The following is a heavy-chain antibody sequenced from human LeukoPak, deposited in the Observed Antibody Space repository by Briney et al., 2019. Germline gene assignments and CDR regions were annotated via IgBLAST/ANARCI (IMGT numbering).Heavy chain of an antibody. J-gene: IGHJ5*02. Sequence: WASVKVSCKASGYTFTGYYMHWVRQAPGQGLEWMGSINPNSGGTNYAQKFQGRVTMTTDTSMSTAYMELSRLTSDDTAVYYCARAGGRSWFDPWGQGTLVTVSS. CDR2: INPNSGGT. CDR1: GYTFTGYY. V-gene: IGHV1-2*02. CDR3: ARAGGRSWFDP.